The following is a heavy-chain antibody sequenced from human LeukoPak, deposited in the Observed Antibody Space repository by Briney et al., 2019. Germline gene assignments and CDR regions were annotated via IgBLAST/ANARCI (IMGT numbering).Heavy chain of an antibody. J-gene: IGHJ4*02. Sequence: GGSLRLSCAASGFTFSSYDMHWVRQATGKGLEWVSAIGTAGDTYYPSSVKGRFTISRENAKNSLYLQMNSLRAGDTAVYYCARASAGAAVDYWGQGTLVTVSS. V-gene: IGHV3-13*01. CDR1: GFTFSSYD. CDR3: ARASAGAAVDY. CDR2: IGTAGDT. D-gene: IGHD6-13*01.